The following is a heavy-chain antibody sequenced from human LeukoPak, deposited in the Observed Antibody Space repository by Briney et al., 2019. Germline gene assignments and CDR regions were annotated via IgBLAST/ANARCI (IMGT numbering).Heavy chain of an antibody. CDR3: AKNSLMTTVTTSDH. CDR1: GFTFSSYA. J-gene: IGHJ4*02. D-gene: IGHD4-11*01. CDR2: ISGSGSST. Sequence: GGSLRLSCAASGFTFSSYAMSWVRQAPGKGLEWVSGISGSGSSTYYADSVKGRFTISRDNSKSTLYLQMNSLRADDTAVYYCAKNSLMTTVTTSDHWGQGTLVTVSS. V-gene: IGHV3-23*01.